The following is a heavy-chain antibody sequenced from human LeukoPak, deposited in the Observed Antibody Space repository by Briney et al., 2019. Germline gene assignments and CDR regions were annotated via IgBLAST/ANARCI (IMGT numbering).Heavy chain of an antibody. V-gene: IGHV1-2*06. CDR3: ARGIVVVPAVIVRGDYGMDV. Sequence: ASVKVSCKASGYTFTNYYMHWVRQAPGQGLEWMGRINPNSGGTDYAQKFQGRVTMTRDTSISTAYMELSRLRSDDTAVYYCARGIVVVPAVIVRGDYGMDVWGQGTTVTVSS. CDR2: INPNSGGT. J-gene: IGHJ6*02. D-gene: IGHD2-2*02. CDR1: GYTFTNYY.